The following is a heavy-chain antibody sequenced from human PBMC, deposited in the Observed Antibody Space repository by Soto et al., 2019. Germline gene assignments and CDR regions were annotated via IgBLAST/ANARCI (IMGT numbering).Heavy chain of an antibody. J-gene: IGHJ6*02. V-gene: IGHV4-39*01. D-gene: IGHD5-12*01. CDR3: ASFTPLYSGYDHWGGRGMDV. Sequence: PSETLSLTCTVSGGSVTSSSYYWGWIRQSPGKGLEWIGNVYYSGSNYQNPSFKSRVTISVDTKNQFSLKLTSVTAADTAVYYCASFTPLYSGYDHWGGRGMDVWGQGTTVTVSS. CDR2: VYYSGSN. CDR1: GGSVTSSSYY.